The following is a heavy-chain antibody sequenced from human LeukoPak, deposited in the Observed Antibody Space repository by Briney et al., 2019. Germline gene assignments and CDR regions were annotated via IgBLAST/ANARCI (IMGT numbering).Heavy chain of an antibody. CDR2: ISYDGSNK. CDR1: GVTFSSYG. Sequence: GGSLRLSCAASGVTFSSYGMHWVRQAPGKGLEWVAVISYDGSNKYYADSVKGRFTISRDNSKNTLYLQMNSLRAEDTAVYYCAKGYRRWELLSYYDYWGQGTLVTVSS. V-gene: IGHV3-30*18. CDR3: AKGYRRWELLSYYDY. J-gene: IGHJ4*02. D-gene: IGHD1-26*01.